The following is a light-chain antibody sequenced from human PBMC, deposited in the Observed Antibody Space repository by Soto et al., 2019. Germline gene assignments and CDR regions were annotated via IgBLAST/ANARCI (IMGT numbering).Light chain of an antibody. CDR3: ASYRSGSTPVV. J-gene: IGLJ2*01. CDR1: SSDVGAYNS. CDR2: DVR. Sequence: QSALTQPASVSGSPGQSITISCTGTSSDVGAYNSVSWYQQYPGKAPKLRIYDVRYRPSGVSQRFSDSNSGNTASLTISGLQADDDADYYCASYRSGSTPVVFGGGTKLTVL. V-gene: IGLV2-14*01.